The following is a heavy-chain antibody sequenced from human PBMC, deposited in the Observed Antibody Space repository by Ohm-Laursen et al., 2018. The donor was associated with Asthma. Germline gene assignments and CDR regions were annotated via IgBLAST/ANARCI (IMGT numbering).Heavy chain of an antibody. CDR1: GGSISSGGYY. Sequence: SETLSLTCTVSGGSISSGGYYWSWIRQHPGKGLEWIGYIYYSGSTYYNPSLKSRVTISVDTSKNQFSLKLSSVTAADTAVYYCARAIGSLTRDWYFDLWGRGTLVTVSS. V-gene: IGHV4-31*03. CDR2: IYYSGST. J-gene: IGHJ2*01. D-gene: IGHD7-27*01. CDR3: ARAIGSLTRDWYFDL.